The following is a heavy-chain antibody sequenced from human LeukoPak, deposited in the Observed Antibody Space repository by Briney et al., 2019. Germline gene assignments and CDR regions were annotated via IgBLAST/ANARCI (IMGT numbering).Heavy chain of an antibody. Sequence: GGSVRLSCTASAFTFSDYWMDWVRQAPGKGLEWVAVISYDGSNKYYADSVKGRFTISRDNSKNTLYLQMNSLRAEDTAVYYCARDWDDVSSSWSYFDYWGQGTLVTVSS. CDR1: AFTFSDYW. J-gene: IGHJ4*02. V-gene: IGHV3-30*03. CDR2: ISYDGSNK. D-gene: IGHD6-13*01. CDR3: ARDWDDVSSSWSYFDY.